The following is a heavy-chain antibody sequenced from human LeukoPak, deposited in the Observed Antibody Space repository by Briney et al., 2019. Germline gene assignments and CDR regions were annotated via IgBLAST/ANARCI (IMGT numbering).Heavy chain of an antibody. D-gene: IGHD2-21*02. CDR1: GFTFSNYG. J-gene: IGHJ5*02. V-gene: IGHV3-33*06. CDR3: AKDRPGYCGGDCYSDS. CDR2: IWYDGSNE. Sequence: QPGRSLSLSCAASGFTFSNYGMHWVRQAPGKGLEWVAVIWYDGSNEHYVDSVKGRFTISRDNSKNTLSLQMNSLRAEDTAVYYCAKDRPGYCGGDCYSDSWGQGTLVTVSS.